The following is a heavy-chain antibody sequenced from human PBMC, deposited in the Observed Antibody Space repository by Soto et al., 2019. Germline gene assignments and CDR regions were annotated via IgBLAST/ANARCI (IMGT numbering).Heavy chain of an antibody. CDR3: ASSNQPLLSRFDY. Sequence: ASVKVSCKASGGTFSSYAISWVRQAPGQGLEWMGGIIPIFGTANYAQKFQGRVTITADKSTSTAYMELSSLRSEDTAVYYCASSNQPLLSRFDYWGQGTLVTVSS. CDR1: GGTFSSYA. CDR2: IIPIFGTA. J-gene: IGHJ4*02. D-gene: IGHD2-21*02. V-gene: IGHV1-69*06.